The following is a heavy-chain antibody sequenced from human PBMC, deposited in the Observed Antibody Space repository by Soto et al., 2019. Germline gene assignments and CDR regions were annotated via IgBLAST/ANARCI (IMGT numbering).Heavy chain of an antibody. CDR2: IKSKTDGGTT. CDR3: TTDSPPADIVVVPAAITLVDY. Sequence: GGSLRLSCAASGFTFSNAWMNWVRQAPGKGLEWVGRIKSKTDGGTTDYAAPVKGRFTISRDDSKNTLYLQMNSLKTEDTAVYYCTTDSPPADIVVVPAAITLVDYWGQGTLVTVSS. J-gene: IGHJ4*02. CDR1: GFTFSNAW. D-gene: IGHD2-2*01. V-gene: IGHV3-15*07.